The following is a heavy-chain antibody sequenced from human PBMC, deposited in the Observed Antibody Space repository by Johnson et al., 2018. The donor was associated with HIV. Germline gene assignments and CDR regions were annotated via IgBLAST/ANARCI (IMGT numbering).Heavy chain of an antibody. V-gene: IGHV3-20*04. D-gene: IGHD3-22*01. CDR1: GFTFDDYG. Sequence: VQLVESGGGVMQPGKSLRLSCEASGFTFDDYGMSWVRQAPGKGLEWVSGINWNGGSTGYADSVKGRFTISRDNAKNSLYLQMNSLRAEDTALYYCARDISYDSSASQGAFDIWGQGTMVTVSS. CDR2: INWNGGST. J-gene: IGHJ3*02. CDR3: ARDISYDSSASQGAFDI.